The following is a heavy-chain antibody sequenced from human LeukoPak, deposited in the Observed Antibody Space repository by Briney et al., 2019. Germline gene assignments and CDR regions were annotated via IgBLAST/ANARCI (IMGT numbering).Heavy chain of an antibody. D-gene: IGHD5-24*01. Sequence: PGGSLRLSCAASGFTFDDYGMSWVRQAPGKGLEWVAVISYDGSNKYYADSVKGRFTISRDNSKNTLYLQMNSLRAEDTAVYYCARGEMATMIYYYYMDVWGKGTTVTVSS. CDR1: GFTFDDYG. CDR2: ISYDGSNK. CDR3: ARGEMATMIYYYYMDV. V-gene: IGHV3-30*03. J-gene: IGHJ6*03.